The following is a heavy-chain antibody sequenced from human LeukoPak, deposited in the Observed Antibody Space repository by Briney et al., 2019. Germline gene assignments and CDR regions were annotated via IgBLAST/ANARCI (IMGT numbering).Heavy chain of an antibody. J-gene: IGHJ4*02. Sequence: SETLSLTCAVYGGSFSGYYWSWIRQPPGKGLEWIWEINHSGSTNYNPSLKSRVTISVDTSKNQFSLKLSSVTAADTAVYYCARGRAQITMIVVVITLYFDYWGQGTLVTVSS. CDR3: ARGRAQITMIVVVITLYFDY. D-gene: IGHD3-22*01. CDR1: GGSFSGYY. CDR2: INHSGST. V-gene: IGHV4-34*01.